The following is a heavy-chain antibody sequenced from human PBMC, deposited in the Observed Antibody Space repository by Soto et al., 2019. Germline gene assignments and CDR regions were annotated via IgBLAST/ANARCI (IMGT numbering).Heavy chain of an antibody. D-gene: IGHD6-13*01. V-gene: IGHV1-69*08. CDR3: ARDQSAAGTSVSDY. CDR2: IIPILGIA. Sequence: QVQLVQSGAEVKKPGSSVKVSCKASGGTFSSYTISWVRQAPGQGLEWMGRIIPILGIANYAQKFQGRVTITADKSTSTAYMELSSLRSEDTAVYYCARDQSAAGTSVSDYWGQGTLVTVSS. J-gene: IGHJ4*02. CDR1: GGTFSSYT.